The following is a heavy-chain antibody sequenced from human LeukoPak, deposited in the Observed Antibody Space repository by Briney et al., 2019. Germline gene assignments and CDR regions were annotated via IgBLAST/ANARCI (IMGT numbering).Heavy chain of an antibody. CDR1: GYTFTSYY. D-gene: IGHD3-3*01. Sequence: ASVKVSCKASGYTFTSYYMHWVRQAPGQGLEWMGIINPSGGSTSYAQKFQGRVTMTRDTSTSTVYMELSSLRSEDTAVYYCARDPIPETIFGVVIIPYYFDYWSQGTLVTVSS. V-gene: IGHV1-46*01. CDR3: ARDPIPETIFGVVIIPYYFDY. J-gene: IGHJ4*02. CDR2: INPSGGST.